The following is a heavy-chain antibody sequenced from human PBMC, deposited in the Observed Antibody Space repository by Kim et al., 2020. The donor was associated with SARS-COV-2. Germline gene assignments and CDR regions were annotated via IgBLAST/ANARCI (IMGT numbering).Heavy chain of an antibody. CDR3: AKDLEVRGSDFWSGYYPPGFDY. CDR2: ISYDGSNK. Sequence: GGSLRLSCAASGFTFSSYGMHWVRQAPGKGLEWVAVISYDGSNKYYADSVKGRFTISRDNSKNTLYLQMNSLRAEDTAVYYCAKDLEVRGSDFWSGYYPPGFDYWGQGTLVTVSS. J-gene: IGHJ4*02. CDR1: GFTFSSYG. D-gene: IGHD3-3*01. V-gene: IGHV3-30*18.